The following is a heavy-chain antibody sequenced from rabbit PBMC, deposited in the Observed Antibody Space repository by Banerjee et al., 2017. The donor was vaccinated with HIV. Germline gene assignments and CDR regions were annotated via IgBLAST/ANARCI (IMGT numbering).Heavy chain of an antibody. CDR1: GFTLSSNYH. J-gene: IGHJ4*01. V-gene: IGHV1S45*01. CDR2: IATGSGRP. D-gene: IGHD1-1*01. CDR3: ARGSCVSGSGCPFKL. Sequence: QEQLVESGGDLVKPGASLTLTCKASGFTLSSNYHICWVRQAPGKGLKLIACIATGSGRPDYASWVNGRFTISKTSSTTVTLQVTSLTAADTATYFCARGSCVSGSGCPFKLWGPGTLVTVS.